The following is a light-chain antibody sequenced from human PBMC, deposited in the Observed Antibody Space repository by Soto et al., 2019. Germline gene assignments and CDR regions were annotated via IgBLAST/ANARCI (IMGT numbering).Light chain of an antibody. CDR2: EVS. Sequence: QSALTQPASVSGSPGQSITISCTGTSSDVGGYNFVSWYQQHPGKAPKLMISEVSNRPSGVSNRFSGSKSGNTASLTISGLQTEDEAHYYCSSYTITTALVFGSGTKLTVL. CDR3: SSYTITTALV. J-gene: IGLJ1*01. CDR1: SSDVGGYNF. V-gene: IGLV2-14*01.